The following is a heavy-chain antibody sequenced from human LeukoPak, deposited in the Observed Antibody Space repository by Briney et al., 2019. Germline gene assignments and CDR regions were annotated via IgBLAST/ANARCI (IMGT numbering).Heavy chain of an antibody. CDR3: ITDELWSFDY. D-gene: IGHD5-18*01. Sequence: GGSLRLSCAASGFTFSNAWMSWVRQAPGEGREWVGRIKSKTDDGTTDYAAPVKGRFTISRDDSKNTLYLQMNSLKTEDTAVYYCITDELWSFDYWGQGTLVTVSS. V-gene: IGHV3-15*01. CDR1: GFTFSNAW. J-gene: IGHJ4*02. CDR2: IKSKTDDGTT.